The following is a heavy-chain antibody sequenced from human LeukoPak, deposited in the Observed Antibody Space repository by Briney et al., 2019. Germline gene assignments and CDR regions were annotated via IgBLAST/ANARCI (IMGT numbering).Heavy chain of an antibody. J-gene: IGHJ4*02. CDR3: ARAPMGTAPLY. CDR1: GYTFTNFD. V-gene: IGHV1-8*01. D-gene: IGHD5-18*01. CDR2: MNPVSGKA. Sequence: ASVKVSCKASGYTFTNFDINWVRQAPGQGLEWMGWMNPVSGKAGSAQKFQGRVTLTRDTSINTAYMEVSSLTSDDTAFYYCARAPMGTAPLYWGQGTLVTVSS.